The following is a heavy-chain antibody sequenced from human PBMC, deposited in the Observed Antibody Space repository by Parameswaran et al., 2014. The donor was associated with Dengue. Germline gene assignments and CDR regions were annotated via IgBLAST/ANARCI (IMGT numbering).Heavy chain of an antibody. J-gene: IGHJ5*02. D-gene: IGHD6-13*01. Sequence: VRQAPGKGLEWVGRIRSKANSYATAYAASVKGRFTISRDDSKNTAYLQMNSLKTEDTAVYYCTRHRDRIAENWFDPWGQGTLVTVSS. CDR2: IRSKANSYAT. V-gene: IGHV3-73*01. CDR3: TRHRDRIAENWFDP.